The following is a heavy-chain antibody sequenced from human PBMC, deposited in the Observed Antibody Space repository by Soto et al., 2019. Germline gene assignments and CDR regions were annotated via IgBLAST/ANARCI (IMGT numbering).Heavy chain of an antibody. Sequence: EVQLVESGGGLVQPGGSLRLSCAASGFTLSDYYMHWARQAPGKGLVWVSRISNDGSNTDYADSVKGRFTISRDNAKNTMHLQMNSLRAEDTAVYYCARVPDCSSSGCYSYFDIWGQGPLVTVSS. CDR2: ISNDGSNT. CDR3: ARVPDCSSSGCYSYFDI. CDR1: GFTLSDYY. V-gene: IGHV3-74*01. J-gene: IGHJ4*02. D-gene: IGHD2-2*01.